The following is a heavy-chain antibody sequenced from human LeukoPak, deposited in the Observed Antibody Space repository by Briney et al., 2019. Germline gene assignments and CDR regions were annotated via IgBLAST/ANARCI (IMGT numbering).Heavy chain of an antibody. D-gene: IGHD6-19*01. J-gene: IGHJ4*02. V-gene: IGHV3-30*03. CDR3: ARGSGSGWPDY. Sequence: PGGSPRLSCAASGFTFSSYGMHWVRQAPGKGLEWVAIIQYDGSSKYYADSVKGRFTVSRDNSRNTVYLQMNSLRPDDTAVYYCARGSGSGWPDYWGQGTLVTVSS. CDR2: IQYDGSSK. CDR1: GFTFSSYG.